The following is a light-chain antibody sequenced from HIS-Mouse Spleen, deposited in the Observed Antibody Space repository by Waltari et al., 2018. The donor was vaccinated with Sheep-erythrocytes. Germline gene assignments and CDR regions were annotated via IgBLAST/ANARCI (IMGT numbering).Light chain of an antibody. CDR1: QSVLYSSNNKNY. Sequence: DIVMTHSPDSLAVSLGEWATINCKSSQSVLYSSNNKNYLAWYQQKPRQPPKLLIHWASTRESGVPDRFSGSGSGTDFTLTISSLQAEDVAVYYCQQYYSTLTFGGGTKVEIK. CDR2: WAS. CDR3: QQYYSTLT. J-gene: IGKJ4*01. V-gene: IGKV4-1*01.